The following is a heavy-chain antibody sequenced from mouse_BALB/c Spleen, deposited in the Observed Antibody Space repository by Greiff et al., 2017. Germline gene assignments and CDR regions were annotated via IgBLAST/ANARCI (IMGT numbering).Heavy chain of an antibody. Sequence: DVKLVESGGGLVQPGGSRKLSCAASGFTFSSFGMHWVRQAPEKGLEWVAYISSGSSTIYYADTVKGRFTISRDNPKNTLFLQMTSLRSEDTAMYYCARGGVTTVVATKRYAMDYWGQGTSVTVSS. CDR2: ISSGSSTI. CDR1: GFTFSSFG. D-gene: IGHD1-1*01. V-gene: IGHV5-17*02. J-gene: IGHJ4*01. CDR3: ARGGVTTVVATKRYAMDY.